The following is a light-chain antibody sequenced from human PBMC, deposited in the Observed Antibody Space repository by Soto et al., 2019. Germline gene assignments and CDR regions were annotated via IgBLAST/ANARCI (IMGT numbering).Light chain of an antibody. CDR1: QGVSRK. J-gene: IGKJ4*01. CDR3: QQRINWPLT. CDR2: GAS. Sequence: DIVMTQSPATLSVAPGERVTFSCRASQGVSRKLAWYQHKPGQAPRLLISGASTGATGIPARFSGSGSGTDFTLTISSLEPEDFAVYYCQQRINWPLTFGGGTKVEIK. V-gene: IGKV3-11*01.